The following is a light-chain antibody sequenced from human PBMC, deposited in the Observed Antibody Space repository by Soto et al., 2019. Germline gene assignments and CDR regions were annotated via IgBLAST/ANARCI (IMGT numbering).Light chain of an antibody. Sequence: EIVMTQSPATLSVSPGERATLSCRASQSVSSNLAWYQQKPGQAPRLLIYGASTRATDIPARFSGSGSGTEFTLTISSLQSEDLAIYYCQQYNNWPQGTFGQGTKLEIK. V-gene: IGKV3-15*01. CDR2: GAS. CDR3: QQYNNWPQGT. J-gene: IGKJ2*02. CDR1: QSVSSN.